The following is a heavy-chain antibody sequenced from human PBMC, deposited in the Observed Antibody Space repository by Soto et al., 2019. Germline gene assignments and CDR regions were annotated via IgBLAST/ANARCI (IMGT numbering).Heavy chain of an antibody. CDR2: ISAYNGNT. D-gene: IGHD4-17*01. J-gene: IGHJ3*02. Sequence: EASVKVSCKASGYTFTSYGISWVRQAPGQGLEWMGWISAYNGNTNYAQKLQGRVTMTTDTSTSTAYMELRSLRSDDTAVYYCASAIMTTVTTLPAFDIWGQGTMVTVS. CDR3: ASAIMTTVTTLPAFDI. CDR1: GYTFTSYG. V-gene: IGHV1-18*01.